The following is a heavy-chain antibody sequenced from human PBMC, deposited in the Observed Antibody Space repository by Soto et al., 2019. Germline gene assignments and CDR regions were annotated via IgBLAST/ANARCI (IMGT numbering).Heavy chain of an antibody. V-gene: IGHV1-18*01. CDR1: GYTFTNYG. CDR3: ARGVGSGSYYNQYNWFDP. CDR2: INVYNGNT. Sequence: ASVKVSCKASGYTFTNYGISWVRQAPGQGLGWMGWINVYNGNTKYAQKVQGRVTMTTDTSTSTAYMELRSLRSDDTAVYYCARGVGSGSYYNQYNWFDPWGQGTQVTVSS. D-gene: IGHD3-10*01. J-gene: IGHJ5*02.